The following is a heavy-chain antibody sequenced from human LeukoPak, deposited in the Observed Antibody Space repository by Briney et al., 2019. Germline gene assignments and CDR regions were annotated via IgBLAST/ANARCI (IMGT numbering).Heavy chain of an antibody. CDR1: GYSISSGYY. CDR3: ARELRDYQEIAVAGAYYYGMDV. CDR2: IYHSGST. Sequence: PSETLSLTCTVSGYSISSGYYWGWIRQPPGKGLEWIGSIYHSGSTYYNPSLKSRVTISVDTSKNQFSLKLSSVTAADTAVYYCARELRDYQEIAVAGAYYYGMDVWGQGTTVTVSS. J-gene: IGHJ6*02. V-gene: IGHV4-38-2*02. D-gene: IGHD6-19*01.